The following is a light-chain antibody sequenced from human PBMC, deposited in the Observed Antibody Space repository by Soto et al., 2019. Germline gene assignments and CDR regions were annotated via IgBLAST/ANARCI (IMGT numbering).Light chain of an antibody. CDR3: QQYRNWPLT. J-gene: IGKJ4*01. CDR2: DAS. Sequence: EIVMTQSPATLSVSPGEGATLSCKASQNVYNNLAWYQQRPGQPPRLLIYDASTRATGISARFSGSGYGTEFTLTISSLQSDYFAVYSCQQYRNWPLTFGGGT. CDR1: QNVYNN. V-gene: IGKV3-15*01.